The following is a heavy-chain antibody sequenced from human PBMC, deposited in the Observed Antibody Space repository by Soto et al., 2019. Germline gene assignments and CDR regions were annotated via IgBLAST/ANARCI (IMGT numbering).Heavy chain of an antibody. D-gene: IGHD1-26*01. CDR2: IYYSGST. CDR1: GGSVSGGGYH. J-gene: IGHJ4*02. Sequence: QVQLQESGPGLVKPSETLSLTCTVSGGSVSGGGYHWSWMRQPPGKRLEWIGYIYYSGSTNYSPSLKSRLTISVDTSKNPFSLKLSSVTAADTAVYYCASGGGSYYIAYWGQGTLVTVSS. V-gene: IGHV4-61*08. CDR3: ASGGGSYYIAY.